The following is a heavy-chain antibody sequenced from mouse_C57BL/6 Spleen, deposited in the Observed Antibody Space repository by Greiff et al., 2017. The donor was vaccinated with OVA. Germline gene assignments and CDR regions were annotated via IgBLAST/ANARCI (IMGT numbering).Heavy chain of an antibody. V-gene: IGHV1-19*01. CDR2: INPYNGGT. CDR1: GYTFTDYY. Sequence: EVQLQQSGPVLVKPGASVKMSCKASGYTFTDYYMNWVKQSHGKSLEWIGVINPYNGGTSYNQKFKGKATLTVDKSSSTAYMELNSLTSEDSAVYYCAREGEGFDYWGQGTTLTVSS. CDR3: AREGEGFDY. J-gene: IGHJ2*01.